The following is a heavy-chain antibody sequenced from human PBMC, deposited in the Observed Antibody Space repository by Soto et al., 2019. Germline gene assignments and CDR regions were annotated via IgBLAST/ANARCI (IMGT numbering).Heavy chain of an antibody. CDR2: ISYSGTT. CDR1: GGSISSGNYY. Sequence: SETLSLTCTVSGGSISSGNYYWSWIRQPPGKGLEWIGFISYSGTTHYSASLRSRVSISVDTSKNQFSLDLSSVTAADTAVYYCATMGTPVTGLYYFDYWGQGPLVTV. V-gene: IGHV4-30-4*01. D-gene: IGHD4-17*01. J-gene: IGHJ4*02. CDR3: ATMGTPVTGLYYFDY.